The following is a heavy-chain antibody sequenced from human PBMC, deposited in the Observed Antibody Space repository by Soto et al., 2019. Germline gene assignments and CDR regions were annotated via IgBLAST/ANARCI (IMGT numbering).Heavy chain of an antibody. CDR3: VRGCGRSSCPYYLDV. D-gene: IGHD2-2*01. CDR2: IKQDGSDK. J-gene: IGHJ6*03. CDR1: GFTFSTYW. Sequence: EVQLVESGGGLVQPGGSLRLSCEASGFTFSTYWMSWVRQAPGKGLEWVATIKQDGSDKYYVDSVRGRFTISRDNAESSLELQMSSRRAEDTAVYYCVRGCGRSSCPYYLDVWGKATTVIVSS. V-gene: IGHV3-7*01.